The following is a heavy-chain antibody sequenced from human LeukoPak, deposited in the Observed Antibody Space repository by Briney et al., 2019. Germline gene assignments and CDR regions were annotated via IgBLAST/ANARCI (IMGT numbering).Heavy chain of an antibody. J-gene: IGHJ4*02. Sequence: PSETLSLTCTVSGGSISSYYWSWIRQPAGKGLEWIGRIYTSGSTNYNPSLKSRVTKSVDTSKNQFSLKLSSVTAADTAVYYCARALLKAAEEGYYFDYWGQGTLVTVSS. V-gene: IGHV4-4*07. CDR2: IYTSGST. D-gene: IGHD2-15*01. CDR1: GGSISSYY. CDR3: ARALLKAAEEGYYFDY.